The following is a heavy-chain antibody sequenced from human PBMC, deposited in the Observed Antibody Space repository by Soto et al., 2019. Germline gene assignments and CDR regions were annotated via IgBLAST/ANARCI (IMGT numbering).Heavy chain of an antibody. D-gene: IGHD3-22*01. CDR1: GFTFSSYG. J-gene: IGHJ4*02. CDR2: ISYDGSNK. Sequence: QVQLVESGGGVVQPGRSLRLSCAASGFTFSSYGMHWVRQAPGKGLEWVAVISYDGSNKYYADSVKGRFTISRDNSKNTLYLQMNGLRAEDTAVYYCAKDPSVVVITGGIDYWGQGTLVTVSS. V-gene: IGHV3-30*18. CDR3: AKDPSVVVITGGIDY.